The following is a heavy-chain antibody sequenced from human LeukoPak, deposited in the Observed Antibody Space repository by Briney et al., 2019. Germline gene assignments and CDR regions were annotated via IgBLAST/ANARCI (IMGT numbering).Heavy chain of an antibody. V-gene: IGHV4-30-4*02. D-gene: IGHD1-26*01. CDR1: GGSISSCDYY. CDR3: ARGEWELPNLLY. CDR2: IYYSGST. Sequence: PSETLSLTCTVSGGSISSCDYYWSWIRQPPGKGLEWIGYIYYSGSTYYNPSLKSRVTISVDTSKNQFSLKLSSVTAADTAVYYCARGEWELPNLLYWGQGTLVTVSS. J-gene: IGHJ4*02.